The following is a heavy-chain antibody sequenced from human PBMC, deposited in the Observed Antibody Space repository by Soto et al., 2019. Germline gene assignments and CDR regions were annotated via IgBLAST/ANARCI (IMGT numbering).Heavy chain of an antibody. V-gene: IGHV4-59*01. J-gene: IGHJ6*02. CDR1: GGSISSYY. Sequence: SETLSLTCTVSGGSISSYYWSWIRQPPGKGLEWIGYIYYSGSTNYNPSLKSRVTIPVDTSKNQFSLKLSSVTAADTAVYYCARDSGPGDYDFWSGSYYYYGMDVWGQGTTVTVSS. CDR2: IYYSGST. CDR3: ARDSGPGDYDFWSGSYYYYGMDV. D-gene: IGHD3-3*01.